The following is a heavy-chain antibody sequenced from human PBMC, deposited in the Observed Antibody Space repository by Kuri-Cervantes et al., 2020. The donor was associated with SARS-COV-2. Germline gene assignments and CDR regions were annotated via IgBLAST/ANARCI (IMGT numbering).Heavy chain of an antibody. Sequence: GGSLRLSCAASGFTFSGHWIHWVRQAPGKGLEWVGRIKSKTDGGTTDYAAPVKGRFTISRDDSKDTLYLQMNSLKTEDTAVYYCTTASNAVVAANLYYYGMDVWGQGTTVTVSS. CDR3: TTASNAVVAANLYYYGMDV. V-gene: IGHV3-15*07. CDR1: GFTFSGHW. CDR2: IKSKTDGGTT. D-gene: IGHD2-15*01. J-gene: IGHJ6*02.